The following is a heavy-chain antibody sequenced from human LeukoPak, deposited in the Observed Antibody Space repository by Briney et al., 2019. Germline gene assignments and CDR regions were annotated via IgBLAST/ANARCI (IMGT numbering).Heavy chain of an antibody. Sequence: PSETLSLTCTVSGGSVSSNNYYWGWIRQPPGKGLEWIGSIYYSGSTYYNPSLKSRVTISVDTSKNQFSLKLSSVTAADTAVYYCARALPDIVVVVAATRNWFDPWGQGTLVTVSS. J-gene: IGHJ5*02. CDR1: GGSVSSNNYY. CDR3: ARALPDIVVVVAATRNWFDP. V-gene: IGHV4-39*01. CDR2: IYYSGST. D-gene: IGHD2-15*01.